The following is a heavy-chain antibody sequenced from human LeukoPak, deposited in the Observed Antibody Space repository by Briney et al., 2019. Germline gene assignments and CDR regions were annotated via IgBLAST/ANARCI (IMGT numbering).Heavy chain of an antibody. J-gene: IGHJ4*02. CDR3: ATSTLILRLIFDY. V-gene: IGHV1-8*01. Sequence: ASVKVSCKASGYTFTSYDINWVRQATGQGLEWMGWMNPNSGNTGYAQKFQGRVTMTRNTSISTAYMELNSLRAEDTAVYYCATSTLILRLIFDYWGQGTLVTVSS. D-gene: IGHD4-17*01. CDR1: GYTFTSYD. CDR2: MNPNSGNT.